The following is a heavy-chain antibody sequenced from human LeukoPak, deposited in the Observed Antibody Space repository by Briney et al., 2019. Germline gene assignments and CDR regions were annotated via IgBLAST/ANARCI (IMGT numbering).Heavy chain of an antibody. CDR2: IWYDGSNK. CDR3: ARDLAEAVPYDAFDI. D-gene: IGHD6-19*01. V-gene: IGHV3-33*01. Sequence: GGSLRLSCAASGFTFSSYGMHWVRQAPGKGLEWVAVIWYDGSNKYYADSVKGRFTISRDNSKNTLYLQMNSLRAEDTAVYYYARDLAEAVPYDAFDIWGQGTMVTVSS. J-gene: IGHJ3*02. CDR1: GFTFSSYG.